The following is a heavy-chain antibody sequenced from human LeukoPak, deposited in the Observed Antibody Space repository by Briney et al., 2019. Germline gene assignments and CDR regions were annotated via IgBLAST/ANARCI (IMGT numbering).Heavy chain of an antibody. Sequence: SETLSLTCTVSGGSISSSSYYWGWIRQPPGKGLEWIGSTFNSGSTDYNPSLKNRVSISVDTSKSQFSLKLSSVTAADTAVYYCAGFTVVTMSNYWGQGTLVIVSS. V-gene: IGHV4-39*01. CDR3: AGFTVVTMSNY. J-gene: IGHJ4*02. D-gene: IGHD4-23*01. CDR1: GGSISSSSYY. CDR2: TFNSGST.